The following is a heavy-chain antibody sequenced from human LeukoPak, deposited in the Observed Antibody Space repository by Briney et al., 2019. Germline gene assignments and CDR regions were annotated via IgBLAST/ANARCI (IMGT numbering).Heavy chain of an antibody. CDR3: AKDLYSSGWYYFDY. J-gene: IGHJ4*02. V-gene: IGHV3-23*01. CDR2: IGGSGGST. Sequence: GGSLRLSCAASGFTFSSYAMSWVRQAPGKGLEWVSAIGGSGGSTYYADSVKGRFTISRDNSKNTLYLQMNSLRAEDTAVYYCAKDLYSSGWYYFDYWGQGTLVTVSS. CDR1: GFTFSSYA. D-gene: IGHD6-19*01.